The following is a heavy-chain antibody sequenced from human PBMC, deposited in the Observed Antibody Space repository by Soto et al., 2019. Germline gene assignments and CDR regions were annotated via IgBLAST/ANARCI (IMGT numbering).Heavy chain of an antibody. CDR2: SYYSGST. V-gene: IGHV4-59*01. CDR3: ARDQNGSPHFDY. Sequence: QVHLQESGPGLVKPSETLSLTCTVSGASIRNYYWSWIRQPPGKGLEWIGFSYYSGSTNYNPSLNSRVTMSVDTSKNQCSLKLTSVIAADTAVYYCARDQNGSPHFDYWGQGILVTVSS. J-gene: IGHJ4*02. CDR1: GASIRNYY. D-gene: IGHD1-26*01.